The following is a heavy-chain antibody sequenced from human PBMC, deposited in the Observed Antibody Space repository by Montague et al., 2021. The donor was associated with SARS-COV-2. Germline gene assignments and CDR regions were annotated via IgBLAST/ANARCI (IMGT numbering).Heavy chain of an antibody. J-gene: IGHJ6*02. CDR1: GGSISSSSYY. Sequence: SETLSPTCTVSGGSISSSSYYWGWIRQPPGKGLEWIGYIYYSGSTYYXPSLKSRVTISVDTSKNQFSLKLSSVTAADTAVYYCARQPTRGITIFGVVTDYGMDVWGQGTTVTVSS. V-gene: IGHV4-39*01. CDR3: ARQPTRGITIFGVVTDYGMDV. D-gene: IGHD3-3*01. CDR2: IYYSGST.